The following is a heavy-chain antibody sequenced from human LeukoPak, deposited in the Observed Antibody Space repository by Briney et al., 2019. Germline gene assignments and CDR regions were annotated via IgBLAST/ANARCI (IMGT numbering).Heavy chain of an antibody. CDR3: ARPALYVWGSCRTYYFDY. J-gene: IGHJ4*02. V-gene: IGHV4-39*01. CDR2: IYYSGST. D-gene: IGHD3-16*02. Sequence: PSETLSLTCTVSGGSISSSSYYWGWIRQPPGKGLEWIGSIYYSGSTYYNPSLKSRVTISVDTSKNQFSLKLSSVTAADTAVYYCARPALYVWGSCRTYYFDYWGQGTLVTVSS. CDR1: GGSISSSSYY.